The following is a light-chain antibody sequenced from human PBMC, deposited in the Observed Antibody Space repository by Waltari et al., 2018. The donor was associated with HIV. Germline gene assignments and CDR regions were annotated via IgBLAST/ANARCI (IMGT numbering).Light chain of an antibody. CDR2: EDK. V-gene: IGLV6-57*01. CDR3: QSYGSSIVV. Sequence: NFMLTQPHSVSESPGKTVTISCTRTSGRIARTYVPRYQQRPGSSPTTVIYEDKHRPSGVPDRFSGSIDSSSNSASLTISGLKIEDETDYYCQSYGSSIVVFGGGTKLTVL. CDR1: SGRIARTY. J-gene: IGLJ2*01.